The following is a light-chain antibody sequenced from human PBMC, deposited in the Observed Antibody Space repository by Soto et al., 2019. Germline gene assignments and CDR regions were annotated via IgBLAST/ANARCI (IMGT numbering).Light chain of an antibody. Sequence: QPVLTQSPSASASLGASVKLTCTLSSGHSSYAIAWHQQQPEKGPRYLMKLNSDGSHSKGDGIPDRFSGSRSGAERYLTISSLQSEDEADYYCQSWGTGPWVFGGGTKLTVL. CDR3: QSWGTGPWV. V-gene: IGLV4-69*01. CDR1: SGHSSYA. J-gene: IGLJ3*02. CDR2: LNSDGSH.